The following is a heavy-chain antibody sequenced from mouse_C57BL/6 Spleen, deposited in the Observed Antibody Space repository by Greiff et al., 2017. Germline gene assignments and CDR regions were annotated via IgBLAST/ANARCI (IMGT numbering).Heavy chain of an antibody. J-gene: IGHJ2*01. D-gene: IGHD1-3*01. Sequence: QVQLQQSGAELARPGASVKLSCKASGYTFTSYGISWVKQRTGQGLEWIGEIYPRSGNTYYNEKFKGKATLTADKSSSTAYMELRSLTSEDSAVYFCARWSGTPGYFDYWGQGTTLTVSS. CDR1: GYTFTSYG. CDR2: IYPRSGNT. V-gene: IGHV1-81*01. CDR3: ARWSGTPGYFDY.